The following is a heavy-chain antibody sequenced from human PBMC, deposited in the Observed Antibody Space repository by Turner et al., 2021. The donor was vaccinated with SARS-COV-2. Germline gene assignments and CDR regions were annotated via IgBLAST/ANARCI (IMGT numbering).Heavy chain of an antibody. CDR1: GFTFSTYS. CDR3: VRAAPRNCAGQTCSLFDS. CDR2: ILYPGGDT. V-gene: IGHV3-7*03. J-gene: IGHJ4*02. Sequence: EVQLVESGGGLVQPGGSLRLSCVASGFTFSTYSMAWVRQAPGMGLEWVATILYPGGDTYYVDSVNGRFTVSRDMNSLYLQMISLRAEDTAIYYCVRAAPRNCAGQTCSLFDSWGQGTLVTVSS. D-gene: IGHD6-13*01.